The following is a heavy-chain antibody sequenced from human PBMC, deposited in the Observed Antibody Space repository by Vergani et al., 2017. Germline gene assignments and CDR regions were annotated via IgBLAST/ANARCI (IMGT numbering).Heavy chain of an antibody. CDR2: IIPIFGTA. CDR3: ARHSPLTGYYQPSDYYYWYGMDV. J-gene: IGHJ6*02. V-gene: IGHV1-69*01. CDR1: GGTFSSYA. Sequence: QVQLVQSGAEVKKPGSSVKVSCKASGGTFSSYAISWVRQAPGQGLEWMGGIIPIFGTANYAQKFQGRVTITADESTSTAYMELSSLRSEDTAVSYCARHSPLTGYYQPSDYYYWYGMDVWGQGTTVTVSS. D-gene: IGHD3-9*01.